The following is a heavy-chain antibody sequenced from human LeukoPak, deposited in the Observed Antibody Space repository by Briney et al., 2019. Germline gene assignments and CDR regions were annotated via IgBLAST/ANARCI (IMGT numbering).Heavy chain of an antibody. CDR1: GGSISSYY. CDR3: ARVPPKSSTDYYGMDV. D-gene: IGHD4-17*01. CDR2: IYYSGST. J-gene: IGHJ6*02. V-gene: IGHV4-59*01. Sequence: SETLSLTCTVSGGSISSYYWSWIRQPPGKGLEWIGYIYYSGSTNYNPSLKSRVTISVDTSKNQFSLKLSSVTAADTAVYYCARVPPKSSTDYYGMDVWGQGTTVTVSS.